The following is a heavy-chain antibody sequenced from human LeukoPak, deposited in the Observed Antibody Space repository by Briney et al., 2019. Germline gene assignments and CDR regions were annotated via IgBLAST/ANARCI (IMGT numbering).Heavy chain of an antibody. D-gene: IGHD2-15*01. CDR2: IIPILGIA. CDR3: AREPCSGGSCYSWFDP. V-gene: IGHV1-69*04. J-gene: IGHJ5*02. CDR1: GGTFSSYA. Sequence: AVKVSCKASGGTFSSYAISWVRQAPGQGLEWMGRIIPILGIANYAQKFQGRVTITADKSTSTAYMELSSLRSEDTAVYYCAREPCSGGSCYSWFDPWGQGTLVTVSS.